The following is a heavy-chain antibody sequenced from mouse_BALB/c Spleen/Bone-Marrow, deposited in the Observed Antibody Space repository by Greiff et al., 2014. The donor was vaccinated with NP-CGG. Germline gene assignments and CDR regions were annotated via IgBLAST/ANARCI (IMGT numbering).Heavy chain of an antibody. Sequence: EVMLVESGGGLVQPGGSRKLPCAASGFTFSSFGMHWVRQAPEKGLEWVAYISSGSSTIYYADTVKGRFTISRDNPKNTLFLQMTSLRSEDTAMYYCARGGNFAWFAYWGQGTLVTVSA. D-gene: IGHD2-1*01. CDR3: ARGGNFAWFAY. V-gene: IGHV5-17*02. CDR2: ISSGSSTI. CDR1: GFTFSSFG. J-gene: IGHJ3*01.